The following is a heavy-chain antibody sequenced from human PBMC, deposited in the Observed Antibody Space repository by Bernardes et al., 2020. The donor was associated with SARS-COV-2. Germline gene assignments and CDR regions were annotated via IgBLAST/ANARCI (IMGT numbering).Heavy chain of an antibody. CDR1: GFTFNSYS. CDR2: VSGSGADI. Sequence: VGSLILSCAASGFTFNSYSMNWVRQAPGEGLEWVSSVSGSGADIYHADSLKGRFIISRDNAKNSVYLQMNSLRAEDTAVYYYARGWGSLRQNYYFDYWGQGTPVTVSS. J-gene: IGHJ4*02. CDR3: ARGWGSLRQNYYFDY. V-gene: IGHV3-21*01. D-gene: IGHD4-17*01.